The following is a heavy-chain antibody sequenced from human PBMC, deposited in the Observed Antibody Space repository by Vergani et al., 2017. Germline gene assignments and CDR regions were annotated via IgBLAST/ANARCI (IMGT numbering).Heavy chain of an antibody. Sequence: QVQLVESGGGVVQPGRSLRLSCAASGFTFSSYAMHWVRQAPGKGLEWVAVISYDGNNNHYADSVKGRFTISRDNAKNSLYLQMNSLRAEDTAVYYCARGVAAAGGDYWGQGTLVTVSS. CDR2: ISYDGNNN. CDR1: GFTFSSYA. V-gene: IGHV3-30*04. CDR3: ARGVAAAGGDY. D-gene: IGHD6-13*01. J-gene: IGHJ4*02.